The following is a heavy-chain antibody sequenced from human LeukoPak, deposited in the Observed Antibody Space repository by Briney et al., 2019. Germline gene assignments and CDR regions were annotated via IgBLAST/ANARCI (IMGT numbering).Heavy chain of an antibody. D-gene: IGHD2-15*01. Sequence: GGSLRLSCAASGSTFNTFDMHWVRQAPGKGLEWVAVIWYDGSNKYYADSVKGRFTISRDNSKNTLYLQMNSLRAEDTAVYYCARQSSATIVSAFAFWGQGTMVTVSS. CDR1: GSTFNTFD. CDR3: ARQSSATIVSAFAF. J-gene: IGHJ3*01. CDR2: IWYDGSNK. V-gene: IGHV3-33*01.